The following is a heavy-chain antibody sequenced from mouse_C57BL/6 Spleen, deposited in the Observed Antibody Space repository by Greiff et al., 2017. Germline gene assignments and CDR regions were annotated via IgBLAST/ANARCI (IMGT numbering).Heavy chain of an antibody. V-gene: IGHV1-82*01. CDR1: GYAFSSSW. Sequence: QVQLQQSGPELVKPGASVKISCKASGYAFSSSWMNWVKQRPGKGLEGIGRIYPGDGDTNYNGKFKGKATLTADKSSSTAYMQLSSLTSEDSAVYFCARDRGYFDYWGQGTTLTVSS. CDR3: ARDRGYFDY. CDR2: IYPGDGDT. J-gene: IGHJ2*01.